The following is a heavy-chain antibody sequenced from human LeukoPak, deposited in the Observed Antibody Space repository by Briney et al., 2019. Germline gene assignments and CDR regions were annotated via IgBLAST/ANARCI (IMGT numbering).Heavy chain of an antibody. CDR1: GGSISSGGYY. CDR2: IYHSGST. J-gene: IGHJ4*02. Sequence: SETLSLTCTVSGGSISSGGYYWSWIRQPPGKGLEWIVYIYHSGSTYYNPSLKSRVTISVDRSKNQFSLKLSSMTAADTAVYYCARDGPLNTTAMDLWGQGTLVTVSS. D-gene: IGHD5-18*01. CDR3: ARDGPLNTTAMDL. V-gene: IGHV4-30-2*01.